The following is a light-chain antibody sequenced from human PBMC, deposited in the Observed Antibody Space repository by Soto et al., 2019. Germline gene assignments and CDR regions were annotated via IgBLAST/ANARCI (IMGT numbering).Light chain of an antibody. J-gene: IGKJ1*01. V-gene: IGKV3-15*01. Sequence: EIVMTQSPATRSLSPGERATLSCMASQSVSSNLAWYQQKPGQAPRLLIYGASTRATGIPARFSGSGSGTEFTLTISSLQPEDFATYYCQQSYSTPRTFGQGTKVDIK. CDR1: QSVSSN. CDR3: QQSYSTPRT. CDR2: GAS.